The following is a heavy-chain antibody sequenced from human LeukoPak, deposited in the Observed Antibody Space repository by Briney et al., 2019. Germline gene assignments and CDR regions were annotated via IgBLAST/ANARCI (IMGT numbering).Heavy chain of an antibody. D-gene: IGHD3-3*01. CDR3: ARLAIFGVVITLGY. V-gene: IGHV1-18*01. Sequence: ASVKVSCXASGYTFTSYGISWVRQAPGQGLEWMGWISAYNGNTNYAQKLQGRVTMTTDTSTSTAYMELRSLRSDDTAVYYCARLAIFGVVITLGYWGQGTLVTVSS. CDR1: GYTFTSYG. J-gene: IGHJ4*02. CDR2: ISAYNGNT.